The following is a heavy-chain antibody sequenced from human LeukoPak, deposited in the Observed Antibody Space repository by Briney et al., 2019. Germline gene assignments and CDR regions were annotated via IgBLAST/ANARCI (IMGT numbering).Heavy chain of an antibody. CDR1: GFTFSDYY. J-gene: IGHJ6*02. CDR3: ARHSPIYGDYGMDV. D-gene: IGHD4-17*01. CDR2: ISSTSSYT. Sequence: PGGSLRLSCAASGFTFSDYYMSWIRQAPGKGLEWVSYISSTSSYTNYADSVKGRFTISRDNSKNTLYVQMSSLRAEDTAVYYCARHSPIYGDYGMDVWGQGTTVTVSS. V-gene: IGHV3-11*03.